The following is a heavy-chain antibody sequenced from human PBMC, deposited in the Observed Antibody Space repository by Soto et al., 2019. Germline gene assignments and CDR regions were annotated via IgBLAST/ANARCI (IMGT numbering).Heavy chain of an antibody. V-gene: IGHV3-33*01. Sequence: GGSLRLSCAASGFTFSSYGMHWVRQAPGKGLEWVAVIWYDGSNKYYADSVKGRFTISRDNSKNTLYLQMNSLRAEDTAVYYCARDRFRSLNYFDYWGQGTLVTVSS. J-gene: IGHJ4*02. CDR3: ARDRFRSLNYFDY. CDR2: IWYDGSNK. CDR1: GFTFSSYG.